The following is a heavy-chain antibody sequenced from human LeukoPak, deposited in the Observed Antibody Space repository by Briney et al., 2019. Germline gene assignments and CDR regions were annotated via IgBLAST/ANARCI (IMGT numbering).Heavy chain of an antibody. CDR2: ISRDGGST. CDR3: ARVEDTAMIGALDI. V-gene: IGHV3-43*02. J-gene: IGHJ3*02. D-gene: IGHD5-18*01. Sequence: GGSLRLSCAASGFTFDDYAMHWVRQAPGKGLEGVSLISRDGGSTFYADSLKGRFTISRDNSKNSLYLQMNNLRTEDTALYYCARVEDTAMIGALDIWGQGTMVTVSS. CDR1: GFTFDDYA.